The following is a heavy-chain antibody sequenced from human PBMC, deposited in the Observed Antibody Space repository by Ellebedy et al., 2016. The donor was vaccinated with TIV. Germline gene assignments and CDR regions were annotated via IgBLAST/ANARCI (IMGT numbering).Heavy chain of an antibody. V-gene: IGHV3-11*01. J-gene: IGHJ4*02. CDR3: ARLGVIAAAGASDY. D-gene: IGHD6-13*01. Sequence: GESLKISCAASGVTFSGYYMSWFRQAPGKGPEWVSYISYSGDLMYYADSVKGRFTTSRDNAGNSLYLQMNSLRAEDTAVYYCARLGVIAAAGASDYWGQGTLVIVSS. CDR2: ISYSGDLM. CDR1: GVTFSGYY.